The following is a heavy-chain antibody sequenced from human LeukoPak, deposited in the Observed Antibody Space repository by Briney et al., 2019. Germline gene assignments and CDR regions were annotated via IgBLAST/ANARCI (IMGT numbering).Heavy chain of an antibody. D-gene: IGHD5-18*01. CDR1: GYSLTSYW. J-gene: IGHJ6*04. V-gene: IGHV5-10-1*01. CDR3: ALGYSLMVMDV. Sequence: GESLKISRKGSGYSLTSYWNSWVRQMPGKGLEWMGRNDPSDSYTNYSTSFQGHVTISADKSISTAYLQWSSLKASDTAMYYCALGYSLMVMDVWGKGTTVTVSS. CDR2: NDPSDSYT.